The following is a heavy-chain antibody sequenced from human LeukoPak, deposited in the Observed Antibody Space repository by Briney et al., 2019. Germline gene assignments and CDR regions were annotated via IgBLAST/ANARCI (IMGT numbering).Heavy chain of an antibody. J-gene: IGHJ4*02. CDR3: ARETGTTNFDY. CDR1: GASIRTYY. V-gene: IGHV4-59*01. CDR2: MYHTGNT. Sequence: KTSETLSLTCTVSGASIRTYYWSWIRLSPEKGLEWIGNMYHTGNTNYNPALKSRVAISVDTSKNQFSLKLSSVTAADTAVYYCARETGTTNFDYWGQGTLVTVSS. D-gene: IGHD1-7*01.